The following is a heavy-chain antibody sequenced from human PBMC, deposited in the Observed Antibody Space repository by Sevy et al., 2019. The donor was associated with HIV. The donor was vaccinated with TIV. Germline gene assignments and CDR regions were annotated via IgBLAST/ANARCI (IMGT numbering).Heavy chain of an antibody. D-gene: IGHD6-19*01. CDR1: GDSISNSLW. CDR3: ARGSTTSGWYGFDF. J-gene: IGHJ4*02. CDR2: INHSGRS. Sequence: SETLSLTCAISGDSISNSLWWSWVRQSPEKGLEWIGEINHSGRSNNNPSLKSRVTISVDKSKNQFSLLLKVNSVTAADTAVYYCARGSTTSGWYGFDFWGQRILVTVSS. V-gene: IGHV4-4*02.